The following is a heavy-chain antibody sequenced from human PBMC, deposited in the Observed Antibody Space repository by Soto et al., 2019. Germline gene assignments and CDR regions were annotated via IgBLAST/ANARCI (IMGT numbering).Heavy chain of an antibody. Sequence: QVQRVQSGADVKKPGSSVKVSGKTSGGPFGSSAISWVRQAPAQGLEWMGEIIPVFDKANYAQNFQGRLTITADEPTGTVFMQLSSLRSEDTAVYFCARLRRDWGEAFDLWGLGTFVTVSS. CDR1: GGPFGSSA. D-gene: IGHD3-16*01. J-gene: IGHJ3*01. CDR3: ARLRRDWGEAFDL. CDR2: IIPVFDKA. V-gene: IGHV1-69*01.